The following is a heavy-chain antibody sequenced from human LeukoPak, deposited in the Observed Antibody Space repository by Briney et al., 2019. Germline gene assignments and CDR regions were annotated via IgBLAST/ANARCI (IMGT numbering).Heavy chain of an antibody. D-gene: IGHD6-6*01. V-gene: IGHV4-34*01. J-gene: IGHJ4*02. CDR1: GGSFSGYY. CDR2: INHSGST. Sequence: SETLSLTCAVYGGSFSGYYWNWIRQPPGKGLEWIGEINHSGSTNYNPSLKSRVTISVDTSKNQFSLKLSSVTAADTAVYYCASSDSSSVDYWGQGTLVTVSS. CDR3: ASSDSSSVDY.